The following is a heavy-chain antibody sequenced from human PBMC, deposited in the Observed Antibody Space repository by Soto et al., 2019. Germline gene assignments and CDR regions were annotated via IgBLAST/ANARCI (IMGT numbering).Heavy chain of an antibody. J-gene: IGHJ5*02. D-gene: IGHD3-10*01. CDR1: GGSISSSNW. Sequence: QVQLQESGPGLVKPSGTLSLTCAVSGGSISSSNWWSWVRQPPGKGLEWIGEIYHSGSTNYNPSLTSRVTRSVDKSKNQFSLTLSSVTAADTAVDYCARAHLAHGSGRSWFDPWGQGTLVTVSS. CDR3: ARAHLAHGSGRSWFDP. V-gene: IGHV4-4*02. CDR2: IYHSGST.